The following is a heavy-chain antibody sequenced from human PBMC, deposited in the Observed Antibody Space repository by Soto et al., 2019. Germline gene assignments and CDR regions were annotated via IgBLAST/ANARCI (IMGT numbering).Heavy chain of an antibody. Sequence: GAAVKCSFKASGYSFSTHSIHWVRQAPGQGLECMGWINGGNGNTKYSQKFRDRVTITRDASASTGYMELSSLRSEDTAVYYCAGAKGMEDNCDYYGMDVWGQWTRVTVSS. CDR3: AGAKGMEDNCDYYGMDV. J-gene: IGHJ6*02. CDR1: GYSFSTHS. CDR2: INGGNGNT. V-gene: IGHV1-3*01. D-gene: IGHD1-20*01.